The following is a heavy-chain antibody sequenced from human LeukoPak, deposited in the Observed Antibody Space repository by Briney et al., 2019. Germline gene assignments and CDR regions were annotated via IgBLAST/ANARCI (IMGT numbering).Heavy chain of an antibody. CDR3: AREGVVYDTYGAFDI. V-gene: IGHV4-30-2*01. J-gene: IGHJ3*02. CDR1: GGSISSGGYY. D-gene: IGHD3-3*01. Sequence: SETLSLTCTVSGGSISSGGYYWSWIRRPPGKGLEWIGYIYHSGSTYYNPSLKSRVTISVDRSKNQFSLKLSSVTAADTAVYYCAREGVVYDTYGAFDIWGQGTMVTVSS. CDR2: IYHSGST.